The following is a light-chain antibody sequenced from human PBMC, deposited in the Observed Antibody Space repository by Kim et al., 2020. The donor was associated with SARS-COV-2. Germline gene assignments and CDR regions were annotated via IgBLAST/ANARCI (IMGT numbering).Light chain of an antibody. J-gene: IGKJ2*01. CDR2: GAS. V-gene: IGKV3-20*01. CDR1: QSVSSSY. Sequence: EIVLTQSPGTLSLSPGERATLSCGASQSVSSSYLAWYQHKPGQAPRLLIYGASTRATGIPDRFSGSGSGTDFTLTISRLEPEDFAVYYCQQYGSSPLTFGQGTKLEI. CDR3: QQYGSSPLT.